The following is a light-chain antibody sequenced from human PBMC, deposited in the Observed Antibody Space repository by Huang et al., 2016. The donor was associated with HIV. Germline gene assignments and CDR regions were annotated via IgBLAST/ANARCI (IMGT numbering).Light chain of an antibody. Sequence: EIVMPQSPATLSVSPGERATLSCRASQSVSINLAWYQQRPGQAPRLLIYGASTRATGIPARFSGSGSGTDFTLTISSLQSEDFAVYYCQQYNNWPRTFGQGTKVEIK. CDR2: GAS. V-gene: IGKV3-15*01. CDR3: QQYNNWPRT. J-gene: IGKJ1*01. CDR1: QSVSIN.